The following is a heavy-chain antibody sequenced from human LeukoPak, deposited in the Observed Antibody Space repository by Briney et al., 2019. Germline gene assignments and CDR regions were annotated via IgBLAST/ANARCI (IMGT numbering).Heavy chain of an antibody. CDR1: GFTFSTYW. D-gene: IGHD5-24*01. Sequence: GGSLRFSCTASGFTFSTYWMHWVRQAPGKGLVWVSRMNTDGSDTTYADSVRGRFTISRDNARNTLYLQMNSLRADDTAVYYSTRDSPWLPDPYWGQGTLVTVSS. V-gene: IGHV3-74*03. CDR2: MNTDGSDT. J-gene: IGHJ4*02. CDR3: TRDSPWLPDPY.